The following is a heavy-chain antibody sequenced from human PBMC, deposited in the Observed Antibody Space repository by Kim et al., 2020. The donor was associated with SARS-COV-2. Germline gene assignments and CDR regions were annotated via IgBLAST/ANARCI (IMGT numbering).Heavy chain of an antibody. CDR3: ARPMYDYGVKSLFYGMDV. J-gene: IGHJ6*02. Sequence: SVKVSCKASGGTFSSYAISWVRQAPGQGLEWMGGIIPIFGTANYAQKFQGRVTITADTSTSTAYMELSSLRSEDTAVYYCARPMYDYGVKSLFYGMDVWGQGTTVTVSS. D-gene: IGHD4-17*01. CDR2: IIPIFGTA. CDR1: GGTFSSYA. V-gene: IGHV1-69*06.